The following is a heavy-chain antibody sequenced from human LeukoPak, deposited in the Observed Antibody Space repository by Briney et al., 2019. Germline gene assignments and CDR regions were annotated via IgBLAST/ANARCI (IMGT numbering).Heavy chain of an antibody. Sequence: SETLSLTCTVSGGSISSSSYYWGWIRQPPGKGLEWIRSIYYSGSTYYNPSLKSRVTISVDTSKNQFSLKLSSVTGADTAVYYCARLPIPGDYVHWGQGTLVTVSS. CDR2: IYYSGST. V-gene: IGHV4-39*01. D-gene: IGHD4-17*01. J-gene: IGHJ4*02. CDR3: ARLPIPGDYVH. CDR1: GGSISSSSYY.